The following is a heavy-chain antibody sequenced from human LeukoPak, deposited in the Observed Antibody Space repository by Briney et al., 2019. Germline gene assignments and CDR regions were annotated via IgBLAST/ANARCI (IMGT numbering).Heavy chain of an antibody. CDR2: IYTSGST. Sequence: SETLSLTCTVSGGSISSYYWSWIRQPAGKGLEWIGRIYTSGSTNYNPSLKSRVTMSVDTSENQFSLKLSSVTAADTAVYYCARDQGGPLAYFDFWSGYSGIGWFDPWGQGTLVTVSS. V-gene: IGHV4-4*07. D-gene: IGHD3-3*01. CDR1: GGSISSYY. CDR3: ARDQGGPLAYFDFWSGYSGIGWFDP. J-gene: IGHJ5*02.